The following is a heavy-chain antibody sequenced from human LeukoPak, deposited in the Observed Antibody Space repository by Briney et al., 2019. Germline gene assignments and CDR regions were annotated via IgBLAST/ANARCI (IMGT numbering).Heavy chain of an antibody. CDR2: INGDGGTT. V-gene: IGHV3-43*02. J-gene: IGHJ4*02. CDR3: AQDYWGSYLH. Sequence: PGGSLRLSRVASGLPIADFAMHWVRQAPGKGLEWVSLINGDGGTTYYGDSVKGRFTISRDNSKNSLYLQLNSLRSEDTALYYCAQDYWGSYLHWGQGTLVTVSS. CDR1: GLPIADFA. D-gene: IGHD1-26*01.